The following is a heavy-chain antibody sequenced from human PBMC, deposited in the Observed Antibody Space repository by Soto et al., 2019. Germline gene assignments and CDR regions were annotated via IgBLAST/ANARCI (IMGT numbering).Heavy chain of an antibody. Sequence: EVQLLESGGGLVQPGGSLRLSCAASGFTFSSYAMSWVRQAPGKGLEWVSAISGSGGSTYYADPVKGRFSISRDNSKHALYLQMHSLRAEDTAVYYCAKENGYSSGRFEFDYWGQGNLGTVAS. CDR3: AKENGYSSGRFEFDY. CDR2: ISGSGGST. J-gene: IGHJ4*02. CDR1: GFTFSSYA. D-gene: IGHD6-25*01. V-gene: IGHV3-23*01.